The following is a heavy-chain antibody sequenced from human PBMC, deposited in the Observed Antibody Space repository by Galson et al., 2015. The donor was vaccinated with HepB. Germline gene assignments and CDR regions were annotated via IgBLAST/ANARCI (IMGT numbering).Heavy chain of an antibody. J-gene: IGHJ4*02. D-gene: IGHD1-26*01. CDR3: ARSEWELGSFDY. CDR2: VRAPVKAV. CDR1: GVTYNTYA. Sequence: SVNISCEASGVTYNTYAVSWVRQAPGHGLEWMCRVRAPVKAVHSAQHFRGRVTITADRSTSAAYMELNSLTSKVTAVYYCARSEWELGSFDYWGQGTLVTVSP. V-gene: IGHV1-69*04.